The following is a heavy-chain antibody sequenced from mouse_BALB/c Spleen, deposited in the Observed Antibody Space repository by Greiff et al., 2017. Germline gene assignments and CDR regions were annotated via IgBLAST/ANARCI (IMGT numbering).Heavy chain of an antibody. Sequence: EVMLVESGGGLVQPGGSLRLSCATSGFTFTDYYMSWVRQPPGKALEWLGFIRNKANGYTTEHSASVKGRFTISRDNSQSILYLQMNTLRAEDRATYYCARETYYGSSYGYFDVWGAGTTVTVSS. CDR1: GFTFTDYY. J-gene: IGHJ1*01. CDR2: IRNKANGYTT. V-gene: IGHV7-3*02. CDR3: ARETYYGSSYGYFDV. D-gene: IGHD1-1*01.